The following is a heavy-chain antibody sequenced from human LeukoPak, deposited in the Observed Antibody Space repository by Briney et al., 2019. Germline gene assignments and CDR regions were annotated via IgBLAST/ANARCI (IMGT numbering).Heavy chain of an antibody. V-gene: IGHV4-59*08. CDR3: AGTVAGPNWFDS. J-gene: IGHJ5*01. Sequence: SETLSLTCNVSGGSISSYYWSWIRQPPGKRLEWIGYIHYSGSTKYNPSPKSRVSISLDTPKNQFSLRLSPVTAADAAVYYCAGTVAGPNWFDSWGQGTQITVSS. CDR1: GGSISSYY. CDR2: IHYSGST. D-gene: IGHD6-19*01.